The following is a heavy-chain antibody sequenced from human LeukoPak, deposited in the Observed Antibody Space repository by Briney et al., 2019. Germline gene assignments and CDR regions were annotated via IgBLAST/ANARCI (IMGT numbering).Heavy chain of an antibody. D-gene: IGHD6-13*01. V-gene: IGHV3-33*01. J-gene: IGHJ4*02. CDR3: ARDWLGSWYGEFDY. CDR1: GFTFSSYG. CDR2: IWYDGSNK. Sequence: PGGSLRLSCAASGFTFSSYGMHWVRQAPGKGLEWVAVIWYDGSNKYYADSVKGRFTISRDNSKNTLYLQMNSLRAEDTAVYYCARDWLGSWYGEFDYWGQGTLVTVSS.